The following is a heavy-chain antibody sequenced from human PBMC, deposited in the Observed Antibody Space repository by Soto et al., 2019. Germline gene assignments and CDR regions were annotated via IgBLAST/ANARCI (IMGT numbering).Heavy chain of an antibody. CDR1: GYPVTAYY. V-gene: IGHV1-2*02. CDR2: INPATGAA. CDR3: ARGGGVGVAGSGAFDM. D-gene: IGHD3-3*01. Sequence: QLHLVQSGAVVKKPGASVTVSCSASGYPVTAYYMHWVRQAPGRGLEWMGGINPATGAAKYTQTFQGRVTMTRDTSTSTVFMELSGLTSEDTAVFYCARGGGVGVAGSGAFDMWGQGTLVTVSS. J-gene: IGHJ3*02.